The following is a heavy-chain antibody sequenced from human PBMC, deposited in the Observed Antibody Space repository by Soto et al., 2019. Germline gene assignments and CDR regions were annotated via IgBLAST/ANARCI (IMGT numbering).Heavy chain of an antibody. J-gene: IGHJ4*02. D-gene: IGHD6-25*01. Sequence: NPSETLSLTCTVSGGSISSSSYYWGWIRQPPGKGLEWIGSIYYSGSTYYNPSLKSRVTISVDTSKNQFSRKLSSVTAADTAVYYCGRSKRLNFDYWGQGTLVTVSS. CDR2: IYYSGST. V-gene: IGHV4-39*01. CDR1: GGSISSSSYY. CDR3: GRSKRLNFDY.